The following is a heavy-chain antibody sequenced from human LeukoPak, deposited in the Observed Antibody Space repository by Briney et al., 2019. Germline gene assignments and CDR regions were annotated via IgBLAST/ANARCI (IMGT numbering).Heavy chain of an antibody. Sequence: GGSLRLSCAASGFTVSSNYMSWVRQAPGKGLEWVSVIYSGGSTYYADSVKGRFTISRDNSKNTLYLQMNSLRAEYTAVYYCAREMDCSSTSCYRFDPWGQGTLVTVSS. CDR3: AREMDCSSTSCYRFDP. CDR1: GFTVSSNY. J-gene: IGHJ5*02. CDR2: IYSGGST. V-gene: IGHV3-66*01. D-gene: IGHD2-2*01.